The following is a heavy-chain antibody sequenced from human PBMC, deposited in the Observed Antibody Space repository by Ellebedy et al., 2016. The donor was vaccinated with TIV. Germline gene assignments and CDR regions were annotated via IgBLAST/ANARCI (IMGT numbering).Heavy chain of an antibody. Sequence: GESLKISCVASGFTFNSYAMHWVRQGPGKGLEWVTLISSDGSKRIYADSVKGRFTISRDNSENTLYLQMNSLRAEDTGVYYCATERRNYYNGMDVWGQGTTVTVSS. CDR2: ISSDGSKR. D-gene: IGHD2/OR15-2a*01. J-gene: IGHJ6*02. V-gene: IGHV3-30-3*01. CDR1: GFTFNSYA. CDR3: ATERRNYYNGMDV.